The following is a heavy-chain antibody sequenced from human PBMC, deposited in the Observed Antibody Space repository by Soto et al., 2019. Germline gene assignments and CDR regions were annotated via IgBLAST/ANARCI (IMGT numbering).Heavy chain of an antibody. D-gene: IGHD6-19*01. J-gene: IGHJ4*02. V-gene: IGHV3-64*01. CDR1: GFTFSSYA. CDR3: ARGGLYIAVAGRTFDY. CDR2: ISSNEGST. Sequence: EVQLVESGGGLVQPGGSLRLSCAASGFTFSSYAMHWVRQAPGKGLEYVSAISSNEGSTYYANSVKGRFTISRDNSKNPLYLQMGSLRTEDMAVYYCARGGLYIAVAGRTFDYWGQGTLVTVSS.